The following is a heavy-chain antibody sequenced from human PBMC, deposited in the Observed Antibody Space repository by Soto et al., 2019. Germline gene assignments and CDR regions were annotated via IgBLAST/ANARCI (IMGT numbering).Heavy chain of an antibody. D-gene: IGHD2-2*01. CDR1: GFTFSSYG. CDR3: AKDRGISTSSNGMDV. J-gene: IGHJ6*02. CDR2: ISYDGSNK. Sequence: QVQLVESGGGVVQPGRSLRLSCAASGFTFSSYGMHWVRQAPGKGLEWVAVISYDGSNKYYADSVKGRFTISRDNSKNTLYLHMNSLRAEDTAVYYCAKDRGISTSSNGMDVWGQGTTVTVSS. V-gene: IGHV3-30*18.